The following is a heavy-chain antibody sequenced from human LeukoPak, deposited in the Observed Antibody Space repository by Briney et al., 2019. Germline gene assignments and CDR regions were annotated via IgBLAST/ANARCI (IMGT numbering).Heavy chain of an antibody. D-gene: IGHD1-1*01. Sequence: GGSLTLSCAASGFTFSNYGMNWVRQAPGKGLEWLTFIRYGGTNTYYRDSVKGRFTISRDNSKNTLFLQMHGLRPEDTAVYYCAPEATNVAGSWGQGTLVIVSS. CDR3: APEATNVAGS. J-gene: IGHJ4*02. CDR1: GFTFSNYG. CDR2: IRYGGTNT. V-gene: IGHV3-30*02.